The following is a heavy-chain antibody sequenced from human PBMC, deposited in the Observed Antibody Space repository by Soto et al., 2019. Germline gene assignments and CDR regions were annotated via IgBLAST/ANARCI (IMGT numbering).Heavy chain of an antibody. V-gene: IGHV3-53*01. J-gene: IGHJ6*02. CDR1: GFTVSSNY. CDR3: ARDSYYYDSSGYNYYYGMDV. CDR2: IYSGGST. D-gene: IGHD3-22*01. Sequence: GVSLRLSCAASGFTVSSNYMSWVRQAPGKGLEWVSVIYSGGSTYYADSVKGRFTISRDNSKNTLYLQMNSLRAEDTAVYYCARDSYYYDSSGYNYYYGMDVWGQGTTVTVSS.